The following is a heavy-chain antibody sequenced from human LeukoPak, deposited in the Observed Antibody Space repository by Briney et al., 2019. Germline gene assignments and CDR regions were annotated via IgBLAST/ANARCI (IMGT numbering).Heavy chain of an antibody. CDR3: ASAPNEYFFDY. V-gene: IGHV4-59*11. CDR2: IFYSGNT. CDR1: GVSIRTHY. Sequence: SETLSLTCTVSGVSIRTHYWCWIRQPPGKGLEWIGYIFYSGNTNYNPSLKSRVTISVDTSKNQFTLKLSSVTAADTAIYYCASAPNEYFFDYWGQGTLVTVSS. J-gene: IGHJ4*02.